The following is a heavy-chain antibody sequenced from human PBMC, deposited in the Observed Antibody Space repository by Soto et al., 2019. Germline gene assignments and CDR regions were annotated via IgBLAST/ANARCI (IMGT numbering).Heavy chain of an antibody. V-gene: IGHV3-33*01. Sequence: QVQLVESGGGVVQPGGSLRLSCAASKFAFSTYGMHWVRQAPGKWLEWVAVIWNDSSNKYYADSVRGRFTISRDNSKNTLYLQMNSLRAEDTAVYYCARSNWNFVDYWGQGTLVTVSS. CDR3: ARSNWNFVDY. J-gene: IGHJ4*02. CDR1: KFAFSTYG. CDR2: IWNDSSNK. D-gene: IGHD1-7*01.